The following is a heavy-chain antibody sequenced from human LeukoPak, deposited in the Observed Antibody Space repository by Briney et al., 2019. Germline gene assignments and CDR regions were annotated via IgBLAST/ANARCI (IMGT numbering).Heavy chain of an antibody. CDR1: GYTFTGYY. Sequence: ASVKVSCKASGYTFTGYYMHWVRQAPGQGLEWMGWINPNSGGTNYAQKFQGRVTMTRDTSISTAYMELCRLRSDDTAVYYCARIVPPYYDFWSGYYMAFDYWGQGTLVTVSS. CDR2: INPNSGGT. J-gene: IGHJ4*02. D-gene: IGHD3-3*01. CDR3: ARIVPPYYDFWSGYYMAFDY. V-gene: IGHV1-2*02.